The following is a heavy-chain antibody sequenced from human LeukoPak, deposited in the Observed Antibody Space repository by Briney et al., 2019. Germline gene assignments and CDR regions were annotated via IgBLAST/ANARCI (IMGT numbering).Heavy chain of an antibody. V-gene: IGHV1-46*01. J-gene: IGHJ6*03. Sequence: GASVKASCKASGYTFTSYYMHSGRQAPGQGLEWMGIINPSGGSTSYAQKFQGRVTMTRDMSTSTVYMELSSLRSEDTAVYYCARDMSGIAAATWDYYMDVWGKGTTVTVSS. D-gene: IGHD6-13*01. CDR2: INPSGGST. CDR1: GYTFTSYY. CDR3: ARDMSGIAAATWDYYMDV.